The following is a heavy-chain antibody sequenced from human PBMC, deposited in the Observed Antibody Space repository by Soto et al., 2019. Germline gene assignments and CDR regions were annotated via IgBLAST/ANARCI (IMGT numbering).Heavy chain of an antibody. CDR1: GGYIGSSSYY. D-gene: IGHD6-13*01. CDR2: IYYSGNT. V-gene: IGHV4-39*01. CDR3: ASIAAPGTTHFDF. J-gene: IGHJ4*02. Sequence: KPSETLSLTCTVSGGYIGSSSYYWGWIRQSPGKGLEWIGNIYYSGNTFYNPSLQSRVAISVDTSKNQFYLHLSSVTAADTAIFYCASIAAPGTTHFDFWGQGTLVTVSS.